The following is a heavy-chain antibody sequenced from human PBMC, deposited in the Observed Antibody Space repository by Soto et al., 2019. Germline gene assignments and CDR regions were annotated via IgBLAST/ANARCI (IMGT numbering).Heavy chain of an antibody. V-gene: IGHV2-5*02. Sequence: QITLKESGPTLVKPTQTLTLTCTFSGFSLSTSGVAVGWIRQPPGKALEWLALIYWDDDKRYSPSLKSRVTITKDTSNTQVVFRMTNMDPVDTSTYYYAHRHNMRGYCSGRGCPLDIWGQGTMVTVSS. CDR1: GFSLSTSGVA. CDR3: AHRHNMRGYCSGRGCPLDI. D-gene: IGHD2-15*01. CDR2: IYWDDDK. J-gene: IGHJ3*02.